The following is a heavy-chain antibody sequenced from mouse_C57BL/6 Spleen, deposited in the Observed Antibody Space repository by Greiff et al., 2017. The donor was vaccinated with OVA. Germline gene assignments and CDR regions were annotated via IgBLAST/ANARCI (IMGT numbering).Heavy chain of an antibody. CDR3: ARNPTGSSYFDY. J-gene: IGHJ2*01. CDR2: INPSNGGT. D-gene: IGHD1-1*01. V-gene: IGHV1-53*01. CDR1: GYTFTSYW. Sequence: QVQLKQPGTELVKPGASVKLSCKASGYTFTSYWMHWVKQRPGQGLEWIGNINPSNGGTNYNEKFKSKATLTVDKSSSTAYMQLSSLTSEDSAVYYCARNPTGSSYFDYWGQGTTLTVSS.